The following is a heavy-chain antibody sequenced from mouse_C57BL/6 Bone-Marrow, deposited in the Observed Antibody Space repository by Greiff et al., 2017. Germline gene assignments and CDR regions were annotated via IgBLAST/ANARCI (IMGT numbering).Heavy chain of an antibody. CDR2: IRNKANGYTT. D-gene: IGHD2-1*01. CDR1: GFTFTDYY. V-gene: IGHV7-3*01. Sequence: EVKVVESGGGLVQPGGSLSLSCAASGFTFTDYYMSWVRQPPGKALEWLGFIRNKANGYTTEYSASVKGRFTISRYNSQSILYLQMNALRAEDSSTYYCATLYVNSWYFDVWGTGTTVTVSS. J-gene: IGHJ1*03. CDR3: ATLYVNSWYFDV.